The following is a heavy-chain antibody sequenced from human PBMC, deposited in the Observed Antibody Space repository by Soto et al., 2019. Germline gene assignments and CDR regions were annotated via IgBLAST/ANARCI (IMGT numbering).Heavy chain of an antibody. Sequence: GGSLRLSCAASGFTFSSYAMSWVRQAPGKGLEWVSAISGSGGSTYYADSVKGRFTISRDNSKNTLYLQMNSLRAEDTAVYYCAKGSVGTSIKFWSAFDIWGQGTMVTVSS. CDR1: GFTFSSYA. CDR3: AKGSVGTSIKFWSAFDI. J-gene: IGHJ3*02. V-gene: IGHV3-23*01. D-gene: IGHD2-21*02. CDR2: ISGSGGST.